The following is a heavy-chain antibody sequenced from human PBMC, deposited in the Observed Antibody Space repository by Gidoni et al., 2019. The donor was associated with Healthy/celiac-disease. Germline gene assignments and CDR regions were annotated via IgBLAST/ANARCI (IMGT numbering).Heavy chain of an antibody. D-gene: IGHD6-19*01. CDR3: ARGEWYSSGWRHDY. CDR2: INQSGST. CDR1: GGSFIGYY. Sequence: QVQLQQWGAGLLTPSETLALTCAVYGGSFIGYYWSWIRQPPGKGLEWIGEINQSGSTNYNPSLKSRVTISVDTSKNQFSLKLSSVTAADTAVYYCARGEWYSSGWRHDYWGQGTLVTVSS. J-gene: IGHJ4*02. V-gene: IGHV4-34*01.